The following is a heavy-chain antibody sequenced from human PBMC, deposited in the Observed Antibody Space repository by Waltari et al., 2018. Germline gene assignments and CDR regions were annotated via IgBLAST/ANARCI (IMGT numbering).Heavy chain of an antibody. CDR1: GDSMNRNYW. D-gene: IGHD2-15*01. Sequence: QLQLQQSGPGLVKPSESLSLTCAVSGDSMNRNYWWNWVRQPPGKRLEWIGQIHGSGRTNYNPSLESRGTVSRDTSNNQFSLKVSYATAADTAVYYCARDRGRGLYLDSWGQGTLVTVSP. J-gene: IGHJ4*02. CDR3: ARDRGRGLYLDS. CDR2: IHGSGRT. V-gene: IGHV4-4*02.